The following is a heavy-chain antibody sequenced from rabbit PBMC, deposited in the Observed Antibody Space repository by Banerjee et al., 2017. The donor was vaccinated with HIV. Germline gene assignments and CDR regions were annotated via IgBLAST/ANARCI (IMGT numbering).Heavy chain of an antibody. J-gene: IGHJ4*01. CDR1: GFDFSSNA. CDR3: ARDGGSSVYTQYYFNL. D-gene: IGHD8-1*01. CDR2: IDNGDGST. Sequence: QQQLEESGGGLVQPEGSLTLTCRASGFDFSSNAMCWVRQAPGKGPEWIACIDNGDGSTYYANWVNGRFTISRSTSLNTVTLQMTSLTAADTATYFCARDGGSSVYTQYYFNLWGPGTLVTVS. V-gene: IGHV1S47*01.